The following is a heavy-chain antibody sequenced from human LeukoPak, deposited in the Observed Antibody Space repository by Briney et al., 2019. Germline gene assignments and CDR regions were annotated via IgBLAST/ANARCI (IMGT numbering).Heavy chain of an antibody. CDR2: IRYDGSNK. CDR3: GKGPPSYVDY. J-gene: IGHJ4*02. Sequence: PGGSLRLSCAASGFTLSNYGMHWVRQAPAKGLEWVAFIRYDGSNKYYADSVKGRFTISRDKSKNTLYLQMNSLRTDDTAVYYCGKGPPSYVDYWGQGTLVTVSS. CDR1: GFTLSNYG. V-gene: IGHV3-30*02.